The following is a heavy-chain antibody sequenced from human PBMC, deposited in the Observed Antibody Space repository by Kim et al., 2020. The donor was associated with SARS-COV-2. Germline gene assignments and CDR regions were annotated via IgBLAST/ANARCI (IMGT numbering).Heavy chain of an antibody. CDR2: IYYSGST. Sequence: SETLSLTCTVSGGSISSSSYYWGWIRQPPGKGLEWIGSIYYSGSTYYNPSLKSRVTISVDTSKNQFSLKLSSVTAADTAVYYCARHVRGFDPWGQGTLVTVSS. J-gene: IGHJ5*02. D-gene: IGHD2-8*01. V-gene: IGHV4-39*01. CDR1: GGSISSSSYY. CDR3: ARHVRGFDP.